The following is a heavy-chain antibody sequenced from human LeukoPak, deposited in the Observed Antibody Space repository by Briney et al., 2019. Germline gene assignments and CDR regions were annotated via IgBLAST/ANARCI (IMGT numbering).Heavy chain of an antibody. CDR2: ISGSGGSS. CDR1: GLTFSSYA. D-gene: IGHD1-1*01. V-gene: IGHV3-23*01. J-gene: IGHJ4*02. CDR3: AKVYTGTVES. Sequence: GGSLRLSCAASGLTFSSYAMSWVRQAPGKGLEWVSGISGSGGSSYYADSVKGRFTFSRDNSKSTLHLQMSSVRAEDTAVYYYAKVYTGTVESWGQGTLVTVSS.